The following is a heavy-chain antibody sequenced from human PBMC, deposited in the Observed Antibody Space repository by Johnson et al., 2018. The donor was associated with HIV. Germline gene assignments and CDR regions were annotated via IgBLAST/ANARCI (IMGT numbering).Heavy chain of an antibody. CDR3: ARDGGGLDHDAFDI. J-gene: IGHJ3*02. Sequence: QVQLVESGGGVVQPGGSLRLSCAASGLTFSNYGFHWVRQAPGKGLDWVAFIRYDGSNKYYADSVKGLFTISRDNSKNTLYLQMNSLRAEYTAVYYCARDGGGLDHDAFDIWGQGTMVTVSS. D-gene: IGHD3/OR15-3a*01. CDR2: IRYDGSNK. V-gene: IGHV3-30*02. CDR1: GLTFSNYG.